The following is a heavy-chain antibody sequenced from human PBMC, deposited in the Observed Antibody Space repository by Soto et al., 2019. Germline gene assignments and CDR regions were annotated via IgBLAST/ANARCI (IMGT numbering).Heavy chain of an antibody. CDR3: ARPTVTTRRDAFDI. CDR2: INSDGSST. Sequence: GSLRLSCAASGFTFSSYWMHWVRQAPGKGLVWVSRINSDGSSTSYADSVKGRFTISRDNAKNTLYLQMNSLRAEDTAVYYCARPTVTTRRDAFDIWGQGTMVTVSS. J-gene: IGHJ3*02. CDR1: GFTFSSYW. D-gene: IGHD4-17*01. V-gene: IGHV3-74*01.